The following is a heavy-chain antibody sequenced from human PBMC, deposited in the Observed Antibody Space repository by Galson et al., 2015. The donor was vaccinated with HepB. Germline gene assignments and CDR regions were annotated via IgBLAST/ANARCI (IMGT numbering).Heavy chain of an antibody. CDR2: IYSGGTT. Sequence: SLRLSCAASGFSVSSNYMSWVRQAPGKGLEWVSVIYSGGTTYYADSVKGRFTISRDSPRNTLFLQMNSLRIEDTAVYYCVKERRGYYGDYWGQGTLVTVSS. V-gene: IGHV3-53*05. CDR1: GFSVSSNY. J-gene: IGHJ4*02. D-gene: IGHD3-10*01. CDR3: VKERRGYYGDY.